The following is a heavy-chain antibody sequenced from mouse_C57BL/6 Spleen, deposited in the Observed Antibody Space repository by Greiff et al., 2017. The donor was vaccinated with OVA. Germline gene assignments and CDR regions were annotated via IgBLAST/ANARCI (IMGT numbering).Heavy chain of an antibody. Sequence: QVQLQQPGAELVRPGSSVKLSCKASGYTFTSYWMDWVKQRPGQGLEWIGNIYPSDSETHYNQKFKDKATLTVDKSSSTAYMQLSSLTSEDSAVYYWARRNLLWPSYWYFDVWGTGTTVTVSS. J-gene: IGHJ1*03. CDR1: GYTFTSYW. V-gene: IGHV1-61*01. CDR3: ARRNLLWPSYWYFDV. CDR2: IYPSDSET. D-gene: IGHD2-1*01.